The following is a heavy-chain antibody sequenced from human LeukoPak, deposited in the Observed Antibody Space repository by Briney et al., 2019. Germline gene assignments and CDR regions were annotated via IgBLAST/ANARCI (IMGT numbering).Heavy chain of an antibody. CDR2: IGDGGGST. Sequence: GGSLRLSCAASGFTVSSYDMTWVRQAPGKGLEWVSSIGDGGGSTYADSVKGRFTISRDNSKNTLHLQMNSLGAEDTAVYYCARPAPPGGIVYGFHIWGQGTMVTVSS. CDR1: GFTVSSYD. V-gene: IGHV3-23*01. CDR3: ARPAPPGGIVYGFHI. D-gene: IGHD1-14*01. J-gene: IGHJ3*02.